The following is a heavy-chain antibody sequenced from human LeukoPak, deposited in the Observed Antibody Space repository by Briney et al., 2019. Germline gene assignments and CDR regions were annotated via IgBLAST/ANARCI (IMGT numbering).Heavy chain of an antibody. CDR2: IKQDGSEK. Sequence: GGSLRLSCAASGFTFSSYWMSWVRQAPGKGLEWVANIKQDGSEKYYVDSVKGRFTISRDNAKNSLYLQMNSLRAEDTAVYYCARRRYSGSSQHFDYWGLGTLVTVSS. J-gene: IGHJ4*02. CDR3: ARRRYSGSSQHFDY. V-gene: IGHV3-7*01. CDR1: GFTFSSYW. D-gene: IGHD1-26*01.